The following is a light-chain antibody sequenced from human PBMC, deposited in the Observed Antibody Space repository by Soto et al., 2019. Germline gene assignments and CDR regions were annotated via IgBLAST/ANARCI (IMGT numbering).Light chain of an antibody. V-gene: IGKV2-24*01. Sequence: DIVMTQTPLSSPVTLGQPASISCRSSQSLVHSDGETYLSWLHQRPGQPPRLLIYKISNRFPGVQDRFTGSGAGTDFTLEISRVEAEDVGVYYCMQASQLRTFGQGTNVDIK. CDR2: KIS. CDR1: QSLVHSDGETY. J-gene: IGKJ1*01. CDR3: MQASQLRT.